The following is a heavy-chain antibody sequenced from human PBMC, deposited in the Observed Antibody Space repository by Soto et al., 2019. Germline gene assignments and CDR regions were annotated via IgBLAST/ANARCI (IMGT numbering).Heavy chain of an antibody. V-gene: IGHV1-24*01. CDR1: GYTLTELS. CDR2: FDPEDGET. J-gene: IGHJ5*02. CDR3: ATVISPHLPQWSGPILNWFDP. Sequence: ASLKVYCNFSGYTLTELSMHCVRHSPGKGLELIGGFDPEDGETIYAQKFQGRVTMTEDTSTDTAHMELSSLRSEDTAVYYCATVISPHLPQWSGPILNWFDPWGQGTLVTVS. D-gene: IGHD2-15*01.